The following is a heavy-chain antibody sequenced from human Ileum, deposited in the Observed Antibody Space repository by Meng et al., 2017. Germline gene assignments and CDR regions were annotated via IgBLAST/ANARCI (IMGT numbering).Heavy chain of an antibody. V-gene: IGHV4-4*02. D-gene: IGHD6-19*01. CDR3: ARHIGVPGTRGFDY. J-gene: IGHJ4*02. CDR1: GASISSGNW. Sequence: QVQLQESGPGLVQPSETLSLTCSVSGASISSGNWWSWVRQSPGKGLEWIGEMYHSGTTNYNPSLKSRVTISLDTSKNQLSLKLTSVTAADTAVYYCARHIGVPGTRGFDYWGQGTLVTVFS. CDR2: MYHSGTT.